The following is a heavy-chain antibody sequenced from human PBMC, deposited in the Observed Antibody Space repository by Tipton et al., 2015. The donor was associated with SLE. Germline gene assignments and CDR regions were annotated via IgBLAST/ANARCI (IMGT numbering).Heavy chain of an antibody. Sequence: TLSLTCAVYGGSFSGYYWSWIRQPPGKGLEWIGEINHSGSTNYNPSLKSRVTISADTSKNQFSLNLSSVTAADTAVYYCARAGFAVRMDVWGKGTTLAVSS. CDR3: ARAGFAVRMDV. CDR1: GGSFSGYY. J-gene: IGHJ6*03. D-gene: IGHD3-10*01. CDR2: INHSGST. V-gene: IGHV4-34*01.